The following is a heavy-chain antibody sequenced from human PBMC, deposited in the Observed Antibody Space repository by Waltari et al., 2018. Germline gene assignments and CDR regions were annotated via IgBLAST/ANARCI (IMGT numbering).Heavy chain of an antibody. Sequence: QLQLQESGPGLVKPSETLSLTCTVSGGSISSSSYYWGWIRQPPGKGLEWIGHIYYSGSTYYNPSLKSRVTISVDTSKNQFSLKLSSVTAADTAVYYCARIVVPAYYYYYMDVWGKGTTVTISS. CDR3: ARIVVPAYYYYYMDV. CDR2: IYYSGST. D-gene: IGHD2-2*01. J-gene: IGHJ6*03. V-gene: IGHV4-39*07. CDR1: GGSISSSSYY.